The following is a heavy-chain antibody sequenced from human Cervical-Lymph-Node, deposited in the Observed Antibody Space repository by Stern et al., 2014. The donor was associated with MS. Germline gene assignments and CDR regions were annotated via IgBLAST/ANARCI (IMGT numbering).Heavy chain of an antibody. Sequence: QLQLQESGPGLVKPSQTLSLTCTVSGGSISNSDYYWSWIRQPQGQGLEWIGYIYYTGHTYYNPSLKSRVTISVDTSKTEFSLKLSSVTAADTAVYYCARMVRGVNGMDVWGQGTTVTVSS. J-gene: IGHJ6*02. V-gene: IGHV4-30-4*01. CDR2: IYYTGHT. CDR1: GGSISNSDYY. CDR3: ARMVRGVNGMDV. D-gene: IGHD3-10*01.